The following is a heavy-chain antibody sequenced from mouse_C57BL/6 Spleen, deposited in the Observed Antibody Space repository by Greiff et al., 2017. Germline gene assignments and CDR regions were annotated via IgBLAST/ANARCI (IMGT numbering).Heavy chain of an antibody. Sequence: VQLQQPGAELARPGASVKLSCKASGYTFTSYGIRWVKQRTGQGLEWIGEIYPRSGNTYYNEKFKGKATLTADKSSSTAYMELRSLTSEDSAVYFCARSDTTVVAPHYLDYWGQGTTLTVSS. CDR3: ARSDTTVVAPHYLDY. D-gene: IGHD1-1*01. CDR1: GYTFTSYG. V-gene: IGHV1-81*01. CDR2: IYPRSGNT. J-gene: IGHJ2*01.